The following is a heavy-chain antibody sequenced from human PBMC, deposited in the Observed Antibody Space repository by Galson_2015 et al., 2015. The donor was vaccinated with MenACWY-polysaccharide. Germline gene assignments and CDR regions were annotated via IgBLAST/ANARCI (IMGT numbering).Heavy chain of an antibody. CDR3: ARDGGYGSGSYRFDY. V-gene: IGHV4-61*02. J-gene: IGHJ4*02. Sequence: LSLTCTVSGGSISSGSYYWSWIRQPAGKGLEWIGRIYTSGSTNYNPSLKSRVTISVDTSKNQFSLKLSSVTAADTAVYYCARDGGYGSGSYRFDYWGRGTLVTVSS. D-gene: IGHD3-10*01. CDR1: GGSISSGSYY. CDR2: IYTSGST.